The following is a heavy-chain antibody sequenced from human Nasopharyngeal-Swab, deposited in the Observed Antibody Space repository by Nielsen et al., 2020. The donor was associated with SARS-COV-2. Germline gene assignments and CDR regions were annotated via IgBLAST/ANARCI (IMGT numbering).Heavy chain of an antibody. CDR3: ARDGRSYCSGGSCYHDDAFDI. J-gene: IGHJ3*02. CDR1: GGSISSSSYY. D-gene: IGHD2-15*01. CDR2: IYHSGST. Sequence: SETLSLTCTVSGGSISSSSYYWGWIRQPPGKGLEWIGYIYHSGSTYYNPSLKSRVTISVDRSKNQFSLKLSSVTAADTAVYYCARDGRSYCSGGSCYHDDAFDIWGQGTMVTVSS. V-gene: IGHV4-30-2*01.